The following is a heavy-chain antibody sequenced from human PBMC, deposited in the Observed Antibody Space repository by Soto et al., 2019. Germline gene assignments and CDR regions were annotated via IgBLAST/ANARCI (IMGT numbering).Heavy chain of an antibody. D-gene: IGHD3-10*01. CDR2: IKGDEIST. CDR3: ARGALGSYYNDY. J-gene: IGHJ4*02. CDR1: GFTFSSYW. V-gene: IGHV3-74*01. Sequence: EVQLVESGGGLVQSGGSLRLSCAASGFTFSSYWIHWVRQAPGKGLVWVSRIKGDEISTNYADSVKGRFTISRDNAKDTVFLHTSDLRAEDTAVYYCARGALGSYYNDYWGQGIVVTVSS.